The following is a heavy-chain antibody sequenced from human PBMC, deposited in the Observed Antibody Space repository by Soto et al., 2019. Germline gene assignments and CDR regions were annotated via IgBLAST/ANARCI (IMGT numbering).Heavy chain of an antibody. CDR2: ISAYNGNT. CDR3: ARDLDGSGSYYTDY. CDR1: GYMFFTYG. Sequence: GASVKVSCKASGYMFFTYGINWVRQAPGQGLEWMGWISAYNGNTKYAQNLQGRVTMTTDASTSTAYMEMRSLRSDDTAVYYCARDLDGSGSYYTDYWGPGTLVTVSS. D-gene: IGHD3-10*01. J-gene: IGHJ4*02. V-gene: IGHV1-18*01.